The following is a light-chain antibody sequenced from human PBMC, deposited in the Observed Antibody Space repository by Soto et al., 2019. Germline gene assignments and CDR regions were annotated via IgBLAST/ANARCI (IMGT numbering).Light chain of an antibody. V-gene: IGKV1-39*01. CDR1: QGIKSY. CDR3: QHSYSTPPLT. Sequence: DIETTQSPSSLSASVGDTVTITCRASQGIKSYLYWYQQKPGKAPKLLISGASSLQSGVPSRFSGSGFGTDFTLTISSLQPEDYATYNYQHSYSTPPLTFGGGTKVEIK. J-gene: IGKJ4*01. CDR2: GAS.